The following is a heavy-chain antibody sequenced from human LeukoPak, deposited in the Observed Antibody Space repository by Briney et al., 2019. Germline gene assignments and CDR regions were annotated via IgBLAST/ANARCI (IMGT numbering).Heavy chain of an antibody. Sequence: SETLSLTCSVSIGSISSSKWWSWVRQSPVKGLEWIGEIYLYGTTNYNPSFTSRVTMSVDTSKNQFSLKLSSVTAADTAVYYCARALWYQIMTNDWYFDLWGRGTLVTVSS. CDR1: IGSISSSKW. J-gene: IGHJ2*01. D-gene: IGHD3-16*01. V-gene: IGHV4-4*02. CDR3: ARALWYQIMTNDWYFDL. CDR2: IYLYGTT.